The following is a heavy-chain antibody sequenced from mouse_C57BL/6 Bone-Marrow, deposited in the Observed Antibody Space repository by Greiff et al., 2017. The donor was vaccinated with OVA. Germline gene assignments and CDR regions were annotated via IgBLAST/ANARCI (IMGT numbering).Heavy chain of an antibody. J-gene: IGHJ3*01. CDR2: ISSGGSYT. V-gene: IGHV5-6*02. D-gene: IGHD1-1*01. CDR1: GFTFSSYG. Sequence: DVKLVESGGDLVKPGGSLKLSCAASGFTFSSYGMSWVRQTPDKRLEWVATISSGGSYTYYPDSVKGRFTISRDNAKNTLYLQMSSLKSEDTAMYYCARPSITTRGQGTLVTVSA. CDR3: ARPSITT.